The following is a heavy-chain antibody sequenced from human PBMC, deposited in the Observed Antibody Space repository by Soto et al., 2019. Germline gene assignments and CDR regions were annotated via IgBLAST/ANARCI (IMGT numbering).Heavy chain of an antibody. Sequence: GGSLRLSCSASGFTFSSYAMHWVRQAPGKGLEYVSAISSNGGSTYYADSVKGRFTISRDNSKNTLYLQMSSLRAEDTAVDYCVKDSGQLRFLEWSLYYYMDVWGKGTTVTVSS. CDR2: ISSNGGST. CDR1: GFTFSSYA. V-gene: IGHV3-64D*09. CDR3: VKDSGQLRFLEWSLYYYMDV. J-gene: IGHJ6*03. D-gene: IGHD3-3*01.